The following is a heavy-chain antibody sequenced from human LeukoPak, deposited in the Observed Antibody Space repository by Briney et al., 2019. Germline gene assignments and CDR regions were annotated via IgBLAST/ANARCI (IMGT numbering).Heavy chain of an antibody. CDR3: ASRGRAVTGSHAFDI. CDR1: GDSVSSNSAA. V-gene: IGHV6-1*01. CDR2: TYYRSKWYY. Sequence: SQTLSLTCAISGDSVSSNSAAWHWIRQSPSRGLEWPGRTYYRSKWYYDYAVSVKSRITINPDTSKNQFSLQLNSVTPEDTAVYYCASRGRAVTGSHAFDIWGQGTMVTVSS. D-gene: IGHD6-19*01. J-gene: IGHJ3*02.